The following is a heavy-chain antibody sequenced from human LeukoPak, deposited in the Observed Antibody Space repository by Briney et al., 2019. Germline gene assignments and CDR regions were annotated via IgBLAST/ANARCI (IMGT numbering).Heavy chain of an antibody. Sequence: GGSLRLSCAASGFTFSNAWMSWVRQAPGKGLEWVGRIKSKTDGGTTDYAAPVKGRFTISRDDSKNTLYLQMNSLRTEDTAVYYCAKGHSGIYSQFDYWGQGALVTVSS. CDR2: IKSKTDGGTT. CDR1: GFTFSNAW. J-gene: IGHJ4*02. CDR3: AKGHSGIYSQFDY. D-gene: IGHD1-26*01. V-gene: IGHV3-15*01.